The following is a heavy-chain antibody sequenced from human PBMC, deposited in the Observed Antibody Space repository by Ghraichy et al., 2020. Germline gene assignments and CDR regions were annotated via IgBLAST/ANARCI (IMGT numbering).Heavy chain of an antibody. V-gene: IGHV1-2*06. D-gene: IGHD5-12*01. J-gene: IGHJ4*02. Sequence: ASVKVSCKASGYIFNAYDIHWVRQAPGQGLEWMGRINPNSGDTKYAQKFQGRVTLTRDTSITTAFMDLRWLRSDDTAVYYCARVYSAYDDDDFWGQGTLVTVSS. CDR3: ARVYSAYDDDDF. CDR2: INPNSGDT. CDR1: GYIFNAYD.